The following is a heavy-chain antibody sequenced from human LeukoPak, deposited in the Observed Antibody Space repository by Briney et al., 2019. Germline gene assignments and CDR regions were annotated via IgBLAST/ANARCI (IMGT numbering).Heavy chain of an antibody. V-gene: IGHV4-4*07. CDR2: IYTSGST. CDR3: ARDHAGSGSYSNYFDY. Sequence: SETLSLTCTVSGGSISSYYWSWFRQPAGKGLEWIGRIYTSGSTNYNPSLKSRVTMSVDTSKNQFSLKLSSVTAADTAVYYCARDHAGSGSYSNYFDYWGQGTLVTVSS. D-gene: IGHD3-10*01. CDR1: GGSISSYY. J-gene: IGHJ4*02.